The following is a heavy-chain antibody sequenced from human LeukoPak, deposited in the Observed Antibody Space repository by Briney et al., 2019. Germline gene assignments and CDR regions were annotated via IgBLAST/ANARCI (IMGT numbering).Heavy chain of an antibody. V-gene: IGHV3-49*03. J-gene: IGHJ4*02. CDR3: TSAAVAGTWIDY. CDR2: IRSKAYGGAT. Sequence: GGSLRLSCTASGFTFGDYAMSWLRQAPGKGLEWVGFIRSKAYGGATEYAASVKGRFTISRDDSKSIAYLQMNSLKTEDTAVYYCTSAAVAGTWIDYWGQGTLVTVSS. D-gene: IGHD6-19*01. CDR1: GFTFGDYA.